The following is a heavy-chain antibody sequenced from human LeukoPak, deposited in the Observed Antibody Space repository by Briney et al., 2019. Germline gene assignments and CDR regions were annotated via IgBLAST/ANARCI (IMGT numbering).Heavy chain of an antibody. CDR3: AREQRPAPWLVPGGWFDP. J-gene: IGHJ5*02. V-gene: IGHV1-18*01. Sequence: ASVKVSCKASGYTFSNYGINWVRQAPGQGLDWLGWISPHNGNTDYAQKFQGRVTMTTETSTSTAYMELRSLRSDGTAVYYCAREQRPAPWLVPGGWFDPWGRGTLVTVSS. D-gene: IGHD5-12*01. CDR1: GYTFSNYG. CDR2: ISPHNGNT.